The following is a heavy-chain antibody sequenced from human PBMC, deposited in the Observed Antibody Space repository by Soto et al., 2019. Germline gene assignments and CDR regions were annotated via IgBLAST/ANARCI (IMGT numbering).Heavy chain of an antibody. J-gene: IGHJ4*02. CDR2: IDPSDSYT. V-gene: IGHV5-10-1*01. CDR1: GYSFTSYW. CDR3: AIKKRIAEARPPLY. Sequence: DSLKISCKGSGYSFTSYWISWVRQMPGKGLEWMGRIDPSDSYTNYSPSFQGHVTISADKSISTAYLQWSSLKASDTAMYYSAIKKRIAEARPPLYCGQGTLV. D-gene: IGHD6-6*01.